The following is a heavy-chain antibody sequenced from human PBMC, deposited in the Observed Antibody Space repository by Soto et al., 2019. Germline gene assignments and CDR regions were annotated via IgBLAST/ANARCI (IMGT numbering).Heavy chain of an antibody. Sequence: ASVKVSCKASGYTFTNSAMHWVRQAPGQGLEWMGWINAGNGNTKYSQRFQGRVTITRDTSASTAYMELSSLRSEDTAVYYCARDQGITTFGVYSMYYYGMDVWGQGTTVTVSS. CDR3: ARDQGITTFGVYSMYYYGMDV. CDR1: GYTFTNSA. V-gene: IGHV1-3*01. J-gene: IGHJ6*02. D-gene: IGHD3-3*01. CDR2: INAGNGNT.